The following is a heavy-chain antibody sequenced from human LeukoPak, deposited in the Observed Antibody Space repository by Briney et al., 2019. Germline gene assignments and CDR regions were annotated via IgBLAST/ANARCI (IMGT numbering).Heavy chain of an antibody. CDR3: ARDISDYYDSSGRLDY. Sequence: GGSLRLSCAASGFSFSTYWMSWVRQAPGKGLEWVANIKQDGSERNYVDSVKGRFTISRDNAKNSLYLQLNSLRAEDTAVYYCARDISDYYDSSGRLDYWGQGTLVTVSS. J-gene: IGHJ4*02. D-gene: IGHD3-22*01. CDR1: GFSFSTYW. V-gene: IGHV3-7*01. CDR2: IKQDGSER.